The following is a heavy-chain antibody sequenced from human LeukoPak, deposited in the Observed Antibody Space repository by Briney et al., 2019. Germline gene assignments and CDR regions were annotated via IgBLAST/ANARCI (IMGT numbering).Heavy chain of an antibody. Sequence: SETLSLTCAVYGGSFSGYYWSWIRQPPGKGLEWIGEINHSGSTNYNPSLKSRVTISVDTFKNQFSLKLSSVTAADTAVYYCARGRRLRNWGFSPQPFDYWGQGTLVTVSS. D-gene: IGHD7-27*01. J-gene: IGHJ4*02. CDR3: ARGRRLRNWGFSPQPFDY. V-gene: IGHV4-34*01. CDR2: INHSGST. CDR1: GGSFSGYY.